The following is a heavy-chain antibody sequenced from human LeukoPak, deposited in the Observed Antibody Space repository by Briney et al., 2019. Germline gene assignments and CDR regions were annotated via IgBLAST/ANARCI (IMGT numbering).Heavy chain of an antibody. CDR2: IYYSGST. CDR3: ASLRERSYYARGFDY. J-gene: IGHJ4*02. Sequence: SETLSLTCTVSGGSIRSSNYYWGWIRQPPGKGLKWIGSIYYSGSTYYNPSLKSRVTISVDTSKNQFSLKLSSVTAADTAVYYCASLRERSYYARGFDYWGQGTLVTVSS. D-gene: IGHD1-26*01. CDR1: GGSIRSSNYY. V-gene: IGHV4-39*01.